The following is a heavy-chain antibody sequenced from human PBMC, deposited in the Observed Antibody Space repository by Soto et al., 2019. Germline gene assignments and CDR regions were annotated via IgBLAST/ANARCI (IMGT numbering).Heavy chain of an antibody. J-gene: IGHJ5*02. D-gene: IGHD4-17*01. CDR1: GFTFSNFW. V-gene: IGHV3-74*01. CDR3: TRHGSGDYFMFDP. CDR2: ASPDGTST. Sequence: EVQLVESGGGLVQPGGSLRLSCAASGFTFSNFWMHWVRQAPGKGLEWVSRASPDGTSTSYADSVKGRFTISRDNAKNAMIMQMNSQRSEDTAVYYCTRHGSGDYFMFDPWGQGTLVTVSS.